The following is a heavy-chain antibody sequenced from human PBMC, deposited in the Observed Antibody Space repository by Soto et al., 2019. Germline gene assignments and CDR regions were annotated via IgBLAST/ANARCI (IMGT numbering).Heavy chain of an antibody. CDR1: GGSISSSNYY. Sequence: QLQLQESGPGLVKPSETLSLTCTVSGGSISSSNYYWGWIRQPPGKGLEWIGSIYYSGSTYYNPSLKSRVTISIDTSKNQFSLKLSSVTAADTAVYYCASLPRRIAVAPDYWGQGTLVTVSS. CDR3: ASLPRRIAVAPDY. V-gene: IGHV4-39*01. D-gene: IGHD6-19*01. CDR2: IYYSGST. J-gene: IGHJ4*02.